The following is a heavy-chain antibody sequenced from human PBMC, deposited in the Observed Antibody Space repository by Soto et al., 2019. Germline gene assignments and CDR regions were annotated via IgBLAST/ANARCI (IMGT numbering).Heavy chain of an antibody. D-gene: IGHD2-15*01. V-gene: IGHV3-11*06. CDR3: VRGGGGGLFDP. CDR1: GFTFGDSY. Sequence: GGSPRLSXAGSGFTFGDSYMSWIRQAPGKGLEWLSYISPGSRYPAYADSMKGRFTISRDNAKRSLYLQMMSLTAEDTAIYYCVRGGGGGLFDPWGQGTMVTVSS. CDR2: ISPGSRYP. J-gene: IGHJ5*02.